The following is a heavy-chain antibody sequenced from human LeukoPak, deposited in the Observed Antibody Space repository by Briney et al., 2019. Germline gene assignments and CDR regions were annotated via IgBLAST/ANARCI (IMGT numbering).Heavy chain of an antibody. CDR2: INWSNITV. Sequence: GGSLRLPRLLSGFIFYDFAMLWVRHPPGKGLEWVAGINWSNITVVYADAVKGRFTISRDNSKNSLYLLLNDLRAEDTAFYFCAKDSSGGVSSAGILDHWGPGTLVSVSP. D-gene: IGHD6-13*01. J-gene: IGHJ4*02. V-gene: IGHV3-9*01. CDR3: AKDSSGGVSSAGILDH. CDR1: GFIFYDFA.